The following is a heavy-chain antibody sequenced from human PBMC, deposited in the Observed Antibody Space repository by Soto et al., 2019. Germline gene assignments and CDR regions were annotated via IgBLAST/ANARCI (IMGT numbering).Heavy chain of an antibody. CDR2: IYWDDDK. J-gene: IGHJ4*02. V-gene: IGHV2-5*02. Sequence: LKEPGPPLVKPTKPPPLTSPSPGFHPTATGVGLGGFRQPPGKALEWLQLIYWDDDKRYSPSLKTRLTITKDTSKNQVVLTMTNMDPEDTATYYCAHGFYTYTGYFDYWGQGTLVTVSS. CDR1: GFHPTATGVG. D-gene: IGHD3-16*01. CDR3: AHGFYTYTGYFDY.